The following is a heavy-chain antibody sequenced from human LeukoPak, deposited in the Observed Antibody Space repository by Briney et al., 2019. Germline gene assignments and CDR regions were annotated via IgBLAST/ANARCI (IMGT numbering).Heavy chain of an antibody. CDR1: GGSISGYY. CDR2: VVSGGST. D-gene: IGHD4-17*01. J-gene: IGHJ6*02. V-gene: IGHV4-59*01. Sequence: SETLSLTCTVSGGSISGYYWTWIRQPPGKALEWLGSVVSGGSTNYNPSLKSRVTMSLGTSESHFSLKLTSVRAADTAVYYCARGVSYGDYQAPYYGLDVWGQGTKVTVPS. CDR3: ARGVSYGDYQAPYYGLDV.